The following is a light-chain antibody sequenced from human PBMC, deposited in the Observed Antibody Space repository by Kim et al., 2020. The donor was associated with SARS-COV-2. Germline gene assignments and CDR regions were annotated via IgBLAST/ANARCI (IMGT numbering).Light chain of an antibody. V-gene: IGLV6-57*01. CDR3: QSFDSIIQV. CDR2: KND. J-gene: IGLJ3*02. Sequence: GKTLTLTRTRCSGTSASNYVQCYPQRPGGSPTSVFYKNDHRPSGFPDRFSGSIDSSSNSASLTISGLKTEDEADYSCQSFDSIIQVFGGGIQLTVL. CDR1: SGTSASNY.